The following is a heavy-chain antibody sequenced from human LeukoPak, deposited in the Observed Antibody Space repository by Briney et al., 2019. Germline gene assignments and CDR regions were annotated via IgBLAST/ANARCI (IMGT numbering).Heavy chain of an antibody. CDR1: GFPFSSYV. D-gene: IGHD3-9*01. CDR2: INHNAEMI. J-gene: IGHJ4*02. V-gene: IGHV3-48*02. Sequence: GGSLRLSCEASGFPFSSYVMSWVRQAPGKGLEWIAYINHNAEMIMYPDFVKGRFTISRDNAKNSLYLQMTALRDEDTAIYYCARDHDWAFDLWGQGTLVTVSS. CDR3: ARDHDWAFDL.